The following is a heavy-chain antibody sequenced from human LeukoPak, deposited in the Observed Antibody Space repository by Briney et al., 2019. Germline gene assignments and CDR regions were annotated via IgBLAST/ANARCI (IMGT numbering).Heavy chain of an antibody. CDR3: ARLGARQILEY. CDR1: EFTFSSYW. Sequence: PGGSLRLSCAASEFTFSSYWMSWVRQAPGKGLEWVANIKQVGGEKYYLDSVKGRFTVSRDNAKNSLYLQMNSLRAEDTAVYYCARLGARQILEYWGQGTLVTVSS. J-gene: IGHJ4*02. D-gene: IGHD4-17*01. V-gene: IGHV3-7*01. CDR2: IKQVGGEK.